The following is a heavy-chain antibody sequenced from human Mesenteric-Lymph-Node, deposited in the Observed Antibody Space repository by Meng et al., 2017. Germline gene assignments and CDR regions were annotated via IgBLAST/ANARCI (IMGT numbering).Heavy chain of an antibody. CDR2: ISGYNGDT. Sequence: QVQLVQSGSELKKPGASVKVSCKASGYTFTSNGIGWVRQAPGQGLEWMGWISGYNGDTNYAQKFQGRVSMTTDTSTSTAYMELRSLISDDTAVYYCAKDYYSDYVYDYWGQGTLVTVSS. CDR3: AKDYYSDYVYDY. D-gene: IGHD4-11*01. V-gene: IGHV1-18*01. CDR1: GYTFTSNG. J-gene: IGHJ4*02.